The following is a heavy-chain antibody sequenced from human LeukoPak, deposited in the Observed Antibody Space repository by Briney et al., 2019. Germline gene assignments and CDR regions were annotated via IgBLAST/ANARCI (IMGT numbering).Heavy chain of an antibody. CDR1: GFTFSSYG. CDR2: IWYDGSNK. CDR3: ARESGSHYGFDH. V-gene: IGHV3-33*01. D-gene: IGHD1-26*01. J-gene: IGHJ4*02. Sequence: PGGSLRLSCAASGFTFSSYGMHWVRQAPGKGLEWVAVIWYDGSNKYYAYSVKGRFTISRDNSKNTLYLQMNSLRVEDTAVYYCARESGSHYGFDHWGQGTLVTVSS.